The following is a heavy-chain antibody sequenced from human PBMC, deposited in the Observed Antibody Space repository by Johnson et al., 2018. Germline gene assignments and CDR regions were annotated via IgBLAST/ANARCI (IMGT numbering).Heavy chain of an antibody. D-gene: IGHD2-2*01. CDR3: ASALRGDIVVVPAAKYYYYYMDV. J-gene: IGHJ6*03. V-gene: IGHV1-8*02. CDR1: GGTFSSYA. Sequence: QVQLVQSGAEVKKXGSSVKVXCKASGGTFSSYAISWVRQAPGQGLEWMGWMNPNSGNTGYAQKFRGRVTMTRNTPISTAYMELSSLRSEATAVYYCASALRGDIVVVPAAKYYYYYMDVWGKGTTVTVSS. CDR2: MNPNSGNT.